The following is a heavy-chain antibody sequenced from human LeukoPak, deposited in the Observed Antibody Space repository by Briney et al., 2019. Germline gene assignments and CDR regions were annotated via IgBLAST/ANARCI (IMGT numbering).Heavy chain of an antibody. V-gene: IGHV3-30-3*01. J-gene: IGHJ4*02. Sequence: GGSLRLSCAASGFTFSSYAMHWVRQAPGKGLEWVAVISYDGSNKYYADSVKGRFTISRDNSKNTLYLQMNSLRAEDTAVYYCARSEAYGGYVFDYWGQGTLVTASS. CDR3: ARSEAYGGYVFDY. CDR2: ISYDGSNK. D-gene: IGHD5-12*01. CDR1: GFTFSSYA.